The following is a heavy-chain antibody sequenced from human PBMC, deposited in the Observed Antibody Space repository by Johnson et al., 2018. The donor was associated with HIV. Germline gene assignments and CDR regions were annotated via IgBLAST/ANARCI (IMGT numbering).Heavy chain of an antibody. CDR1: GFTFSTYA. V-gene: IGHV3-30-3*01. CDR2: ISYDGINK. CDR3: ARDPPYGGNPSAFDV. Sequence: VQLVESGGGLVKPGGSLRLSCAASGFTFSTYAMHWVRQAPGKGLEWVTIISYDGINKYYADSVKGRFTISRDNSKDTLYLQMPSLRPEDTALYYCARDPPYGGNPSAFDVWGQGTMVTVSS. J-gene: IGHJ3*01. D-gene: IGHD4-23*01.